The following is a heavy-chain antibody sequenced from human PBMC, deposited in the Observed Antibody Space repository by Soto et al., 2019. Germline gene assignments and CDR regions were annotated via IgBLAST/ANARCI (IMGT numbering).Heavy chain of an antibody. V-gene: IGHV3-30*18. CDR1: GFTFSSYG. CDR3: AKVVGERNHYYYYGMDV. J-gene: IGHJ6*02. D-gene: IGHD1-26*01. CDR2: ISYDGSNK. Sequence: GGSLRLSCAASGFTFSSYGMHWVRQAPGKGLEWVAVISYDGSNKYYADSVKGRFTISRDNSKNTLYLQMNSLRAEDTAVYYCAKVVGERNHYYYYGMDVWGQGTTVTVSS.